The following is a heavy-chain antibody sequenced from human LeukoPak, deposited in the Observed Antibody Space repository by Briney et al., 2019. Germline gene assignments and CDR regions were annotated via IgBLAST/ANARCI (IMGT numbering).Heavy chain of an antibody. Sequence: PSETLSLTCTVSGGSISSYYWSWIRQPPGKGLEWIGYIYYSGSTNYNPSLKSRVTISVDTSKNQFSLKMTSVTAADTAVYYCARVLRYCSGGSCYFSSFYYYMDVWGKGTTVTISS. V-gene: IGHV4-59*01. CDR1: GGSISSYY. D-gene: IGHD2-15*01. CDR2: IYYSGST. J-gene: IGHJ6*03. CDR3: ARVLRYCSGGSCYFSSFYYYMDV.